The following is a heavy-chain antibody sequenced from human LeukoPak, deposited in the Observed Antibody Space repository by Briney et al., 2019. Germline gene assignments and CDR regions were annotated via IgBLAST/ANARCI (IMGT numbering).Heavy chain of an antibody. CDR3: AKWGAQSGSYRVVDC. J-gene: IGHJ4*02. CDR2: IWYDGSKS. D-gene: IGHD3-10*01. CDR1: GFTFSSYG. V-gene: IGHV3-30*02. Sequence: GGSLRLSCAVSGFTFSSYGMVWVRQAPGKGLEWVAFIWYDGSKSYYADSVKGRFTISRDNSNNTLFLQMNSLRVEDTAVYYCAKWGAQSGSYRVVDCWGRGTLVTVSS.